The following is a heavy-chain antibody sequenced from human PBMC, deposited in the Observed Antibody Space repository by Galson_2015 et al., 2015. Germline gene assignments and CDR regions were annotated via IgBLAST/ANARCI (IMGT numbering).Heavy chain of an antibody. Sequence: SLRLSCAASGFTFSNYWMHWVRQVPGKGLVWVSRMNGDGSSINYADSVKGRFTISRDNAKNTLYLQMSGLRAEDTAVYSCTREGAFGDYGSGGFDYWGRGTLVTVSS. D-gene: IGHD4-17*01. CDR2: MNGDGSSI. J-gene: IGHJ4*02. CDR3: TREGAFGDYGSGGFDY. CDR1: GFTFSNYW. V-gene: IGHV3-74*01.